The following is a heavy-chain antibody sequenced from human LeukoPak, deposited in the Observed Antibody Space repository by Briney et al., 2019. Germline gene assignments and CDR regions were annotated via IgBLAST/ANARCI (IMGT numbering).Heavy chain of an antibody. CDR3: ARDAPWDSGSYDGG. CDR1: GGSFRDYY. J-gene: IGHJ4*02. V-gene: IGHV4-34*01. Sequence: SETLSLTCAVYGGSFRDYYWSWIRQTPGEGLQWIGGIKYSGSTDYNPSLKSRVTMSIDTSKNQFSLKLSSVTAADTAVYYCARDAPWDSGSYDGGWGQGTLVTVSS. CDR2: IKYSGST. D-gene: IGHD1-26*01.